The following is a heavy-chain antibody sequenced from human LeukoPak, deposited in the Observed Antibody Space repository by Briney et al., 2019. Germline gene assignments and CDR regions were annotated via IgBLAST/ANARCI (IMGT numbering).Heavy chain of an antibody. D-gene: IGHD2-2*01. V-gene: IGHV4-31*03. Sequence: PSQTLSLTCTVSGGSISSGGYYWSWIRRHPGKGLEWIGYIYYSGSTYYNPSLKSRVTISVDTSKNQFSLKLSSVTAADTAVYYCARGGAQGYCSSTSCYKAHRFDPWGQGTLVTVSS. J-gene: IGHJ5*02. CDR3: ARGGAQGYCSSTSCYKAHRFDP. CDR2: IYYSGST. CDR1: GGSISSGGYY.